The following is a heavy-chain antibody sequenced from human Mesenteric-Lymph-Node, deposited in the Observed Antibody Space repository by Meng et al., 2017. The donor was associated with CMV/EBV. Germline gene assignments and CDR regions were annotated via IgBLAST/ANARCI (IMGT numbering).Heavy chain of an antibody. J-gene: IGHJ4*02. CDR2: IYYSGSA. Sequence: SETLSLTCTVSGASVSTDRYYWGWIRQSPGQGLEWLGYIYYSGSAVYNRALKSRLTMSVDTSRNHFSLRLSSVIAADTAVYFCGRVQRVVGAASDYLPIDSWGRGTLVTVSS. V-gene: IGHV4-61*03. CDR1: GASVSTDRYY. D-gene: IGHD2-15*01. CDR3: GRVQRVVGAASDYLPIDS.